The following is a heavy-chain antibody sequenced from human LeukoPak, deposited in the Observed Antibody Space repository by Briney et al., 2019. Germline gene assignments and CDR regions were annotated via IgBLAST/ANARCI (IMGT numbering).Heavy chain of an antibody. CDR1: GVSFSGYY. Sequence: SETLSLTCAVYGVSFSGYYWSWIRQPPGKGLEWIGYIYYSGSTNYNPSLKSRATISVDTSKNQFSLKLSSVTAADTAVYYCARVMFSVAGTKFDYWGQGTLVTVSS. CDR2: IYYSGST. J-gene: IGHJ4*02. V-gene: IGHV4-59*01. D-gene: IGHD6-19*01. CDR3: ARVMFSVAGTKFDY.